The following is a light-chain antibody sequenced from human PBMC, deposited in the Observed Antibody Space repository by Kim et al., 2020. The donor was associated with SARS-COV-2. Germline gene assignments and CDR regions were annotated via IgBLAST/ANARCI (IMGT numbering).Light chain of an antibody. CDR3: HVWDSSSAHHV. CDR2: YNS. Sequence: PGKTPRYTCGGNNVGRKSVHGTRQKRGQAPFMVIYYNSDRPSGIPERFSGSNSGDAATLTISRVEVGDEADYYCHVWDSSSAHHVFGSGTKVTVL. J-gene: IGLJ1*01. V-gene: IGLV3-21*04. CDR1: NVGRKS.